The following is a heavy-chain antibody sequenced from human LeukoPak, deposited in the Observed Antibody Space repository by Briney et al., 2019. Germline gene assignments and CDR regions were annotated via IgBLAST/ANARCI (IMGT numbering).Heavy chain of an antibody. D-gene: IGHD6-19*01. CDR3: ARDLKRGYSSGRYSWGTGSSNDY. Sequence: GASVKVSCKASGYTFTNYAMHWVRQAPGQRLEWMGWINGGTGNTKYSQEFQGRVTITRDTSASTAYMELRSLRSDDTAVYYCARDLKRGYSSGRYSWGTGSSNDYWGQGTLVTVSS. CDR1: GYTFTNYA. J-gene: IGHJ4*02. V-gene: IGHV1-3*01. CDR2: INGGTGNT.